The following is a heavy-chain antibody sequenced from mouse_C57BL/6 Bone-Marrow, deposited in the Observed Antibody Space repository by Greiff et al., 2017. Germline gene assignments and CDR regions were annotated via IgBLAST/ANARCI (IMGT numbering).Heavy chain of an antibody. Sequence: QVQLQQSGAELVRPGSSVKLSCKASGYTFTSYWMDWVKQRPGQGLEWIGNIYPSDSETHYNQKFKDKATLTVDKSSSTAYMQLSSLTSEDSAVYYCARSSYGSSYWYFDVWGTGTTVTVSS. D-gene: IGHD1-1*01. V-gene: IGHV1-61*01. J-gene: IGHJ1*03. CDR3: ARSSYGSSYWYFDV. CDR1: GYTFTSYW. CDR2: IYPSDSET.